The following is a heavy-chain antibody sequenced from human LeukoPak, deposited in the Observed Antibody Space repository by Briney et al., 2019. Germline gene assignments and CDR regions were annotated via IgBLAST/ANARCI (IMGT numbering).Heavy chain of an antibody. CDR1: GFTFSTHE. CDR2: ISDSGDNT. J-gene: IGHJ4*02. CDR3: ASDYFDY. V-gene: IGHV3-48*03. Sequence: GGSLRLSCVVSGFTFSTHEMNWVRQGPGKGLEWISYISDSGDNTYYADSVKGRFTIFRDNAKNSLYLQMNSLRVDDTAVYYCASDYFDYWGQGTLVTVSS.